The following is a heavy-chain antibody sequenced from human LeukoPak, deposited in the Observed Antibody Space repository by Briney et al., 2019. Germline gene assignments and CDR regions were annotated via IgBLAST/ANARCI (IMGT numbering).Heavy chain of an antibody. CDR2: INHSGST. CDR3: ARGYGGDPDDAFDI. D-gene: IGHD4-23*01. J-gene: IGHJ3*02. Sequence: PSETLPLTCAVYGGSFSGYYWSWIRQPPGKGLEWIGEINHSGSTNYNPSLKSRVTISVDTSKDQFSLKLSSVTAADTAVYYCARGYGGDPDDAFDIWGQGTMVTVSS. CDR1: GGSFSGYY. V-gene: IGHV4-34*01.